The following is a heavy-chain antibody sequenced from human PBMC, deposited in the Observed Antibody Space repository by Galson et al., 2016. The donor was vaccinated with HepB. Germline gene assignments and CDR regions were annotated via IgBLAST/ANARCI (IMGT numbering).Heavy chain of an antibody. V-gene: IGHV4-34*01. CDR3: ARGVRGVIAIYYYYSMDV. D-gene: IGHD3-10*01. CDR2: INQSGRA. Sequence: ETLSLTCAVYGGSFSGYYWSWIRQPPGKGLEWIADINQSGRANYNPSLKSRVTISLDTSKNQFSLKVSSVTAADTAVYFCARGVRGVIAIYYYYSMDVWGQGTTVTVSS. J-gene: IGHJ6*02. CDR1: GGSFSGYY.